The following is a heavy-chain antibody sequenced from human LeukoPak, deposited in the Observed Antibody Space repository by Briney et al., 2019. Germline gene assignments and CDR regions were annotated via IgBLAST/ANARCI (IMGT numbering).Heavy chain of an antibody. D-gene: IGHD3-10*01. J-gene: IGHJ4*02. V-gene: IGHV4-38-2*02. CDR2: IYHSGST. CDR3: TTGSMVRED. CDR1: GYSISSGYY. Sequence: PSETLSLTCTVSGYSISSGYYWGWIRQPPGKGLEWIGSIYHSGSTYYNPSLKSRVTISVDTSKNQFSLKLSSVTAADTAVYYCTTGSMVREDWGQGTLVTVSS.